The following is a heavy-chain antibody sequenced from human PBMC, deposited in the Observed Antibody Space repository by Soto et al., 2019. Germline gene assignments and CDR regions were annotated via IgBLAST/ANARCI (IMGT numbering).Heavy chain of an antibody. CDR1: GGSISSISCC. CDR2: IYYSGST. CDR3: ARERYSSSLKPYNWFDP. D-gene: IGHD6-13*01. J-gene: IGHJ5*02. V-gene: IGHV4-61*01. Sequence: PSETLSLTCTVSGGSISSISCCWIWKRQPPGKGLEWIGYIYYSGSTNYNPSLKSRVTISVDTSKNQFSLKLSSVTAADTAVYYCARERYSSSLKPYNWFDPWGQGTLVTVSS.